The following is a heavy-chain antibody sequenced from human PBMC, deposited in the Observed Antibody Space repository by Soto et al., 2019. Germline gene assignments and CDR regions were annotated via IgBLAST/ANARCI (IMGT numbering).Heavy chain of an antibody. CDR2: LSSDGFGA. V-gene: IGHV3-74*03. D-gene: IGHD3-16*01. J-gene: IGHJ4*02. Sequence: PGWSLRLSCASSVFSLIPYWMHWVRQAPGRGLEWVSRLSSDGFGAAYADSVKGRFFISRDIARNTLFLQMNSLRADDTAVYHCARDLGGPDYWGRGTSVTVSS. CDR3: ARDLGGPDY. CDR1: VFSLIPYW.